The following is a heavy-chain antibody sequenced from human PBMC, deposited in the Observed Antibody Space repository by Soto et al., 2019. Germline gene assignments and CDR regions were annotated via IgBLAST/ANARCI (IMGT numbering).Heavy chain of an antibody. Sequence: EVQLVESGGGLVQPGGSLRLSCAASGFSISRLTMNWVRQAPGKGLEWVAYISSTSNTVYYADSVDSRFTISRDNAKNSMFLQMSSLRAEDTAVYYCATYAPYCGGGTCDLWGQGTQVTVSS. CDR1: GFSISRLT. CDR2: ISSTSNTV. CDR3: ATYAPYCGGGTCDL. J-gene: IGHJ5*02. V-gene: IGHV3-48*01. D-gene: IGHD2-21*01.